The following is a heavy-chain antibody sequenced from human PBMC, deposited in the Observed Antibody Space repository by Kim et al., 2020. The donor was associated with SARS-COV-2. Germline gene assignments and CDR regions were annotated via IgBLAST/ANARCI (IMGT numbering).Heavy chain of an antibody. D-gene: IGHD3-9*01. J-gene: IGHJ4*02. V-gene: IGHV3-74*01. CDR3: VRDRYDIFTGSSFDY. Sequence: DSVRGRFTISRDNAKSTLSLQLNSLRAEDTAVYYCVRDRYDIFTGSSFDYWGRGILVTVSS.